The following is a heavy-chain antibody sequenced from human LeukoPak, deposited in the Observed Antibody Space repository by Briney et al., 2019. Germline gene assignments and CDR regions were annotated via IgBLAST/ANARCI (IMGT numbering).Heavy chain of an antibody. CDR2: IYHSGST. D-gene: IGHD4-17*01. V-gene: IGHV4-38-2*01. J-gene: IGHJ4*02. CDR1: GYSISSGYY. CDR3: ARRDYGDYPFDY. Sequence: SETLSLTCAVSGYSISSGYYWGWIRQPPGKGLEWIGSIYHSGSTYYNPSLKSRVTISVDTSKSQFSLKLSSVTAADTAVYYCARRDYGDYPFDYWGQGTLVTVSS.